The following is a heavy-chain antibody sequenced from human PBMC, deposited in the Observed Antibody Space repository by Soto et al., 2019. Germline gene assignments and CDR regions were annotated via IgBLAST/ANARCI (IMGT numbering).Heavy chain of an antibody. CDR3: ARDGSGSYRGKYFDY. Sequence: SCKASGGTFSSYAISWVRQAPGQGLEWVGGIIPIFGTANYAQKFQGRVTITADESTSTAYMELSSLRSEDTAVYYCARDGSGSYRGKYFDYWGQGTLVTVSS. D-gene: IGHD3-10*01. CDR1: GGTFSSYA. CDR2: IIPIFGTA. V-gene: IGHV1-69*01. J-gene: IGHJ4*02.